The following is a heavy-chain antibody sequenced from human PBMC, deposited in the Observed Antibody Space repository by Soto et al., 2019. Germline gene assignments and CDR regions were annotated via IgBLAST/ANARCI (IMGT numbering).Heavy chain of an antibody. CDR2: ISAYNGNA. Sequence: QVQLVQSGAEVKKPGASVKVSCRASGYTFTNYGFTWVRQAPGQGLEWRGWISAYNGNANYGQNVQGRVTMTTETATSTALMELRSLRYDDTAIYYCARGSRFAWFDPWGQGTLVTVSS. J-gene: IGHJ5*02. CDR1: GYTFTNYG. CDR3: ARGSRFAWFDP. V-gene: IGHV1-18*04. D-gene: IGHD3-3*01.